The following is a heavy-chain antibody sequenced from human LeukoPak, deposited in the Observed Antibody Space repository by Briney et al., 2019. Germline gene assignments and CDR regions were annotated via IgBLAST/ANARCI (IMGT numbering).Heavy chain of an antibody. V-gene: IGHV3-30-3*01. CDR2: ISYDGSNK. CDR3: ARDAQMKEDSSSWYPY. J-gene: IGHJ4*02. CDR1: GFTFSNYA. Sequence: GGSLRLSCAGSGFTFSNYAMTWVRQAPGKGLEWVAVISYDGSNKYYADSVKGRFTISRDNSKNTLYLQMNSLRAEDTAVYYCARDAQMKEDSSSWYPYWGQGTLVTVSS. D-gene: IGHD6-13*01.